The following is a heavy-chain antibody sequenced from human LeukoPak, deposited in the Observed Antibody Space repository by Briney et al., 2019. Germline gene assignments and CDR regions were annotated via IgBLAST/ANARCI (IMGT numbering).Heavy chain of an antibody. CDR2: INPSGGST. J-gene: IGHJ4*02. D-gene: IGHD6-13*01. Sequence: GASVKVSRKASGYTFTSYYMHWVRQAPGQGLEWMGIINPSGGSTSYAQKFQGRVTMTRDTSTSTVYMELSSLRSEDTAVYYCARDLLLSSWYQRSPGESWGQGTLVTVSS. CDR3: ARDLLLSSWYQRSPGES. CDR1: GYTFTSYY. V-gene: IGHV1-46*01.